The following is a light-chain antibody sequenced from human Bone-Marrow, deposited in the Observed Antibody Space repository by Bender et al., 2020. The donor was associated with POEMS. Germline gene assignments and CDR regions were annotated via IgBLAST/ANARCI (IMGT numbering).Light chain of an antibody. Sequence: QSVLTQPPSVSGAPGQRVTISCTGTSSNIGADYDVHWYQHLPGTAPKLLIYGNTNRPSGVPDRFSGSKSGNTASLTISGLLAEDEADYYCCSYTGSNTWVFGGGTKLTVL. V-gene: IGLV1-40*01. J-gene: IGLJ3*02. CDR2: GNT. CDR1: SSNIGADYD. CDR3: CSYTGSNTWV.